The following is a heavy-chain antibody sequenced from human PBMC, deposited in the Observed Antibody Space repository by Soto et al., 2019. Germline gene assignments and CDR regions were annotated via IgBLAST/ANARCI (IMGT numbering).Heavy chain of an antibody. V-gene: IGHV3-74*01. Sequence: EVQLVESGGGLVQPGGSLRLSCAASGFPFSSYWMHWVRQAPGKGLVWVSRINSDGSSINYADSVRGRFTVSRDNAKNTLYLQMNSLRAEDTAVYYCARVSVSSTWYIDYWGQGTLVIVSS. CDR1: GFPFSSYW. CDR3: ARVSVSSTWYIDY. CDR2: INSDGSSI. J-gene: IGHJ4*02. D-gene: IGHD6-13*01.